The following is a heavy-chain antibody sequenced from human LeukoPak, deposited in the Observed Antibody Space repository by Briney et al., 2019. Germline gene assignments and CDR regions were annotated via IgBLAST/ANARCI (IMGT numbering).Heavy chain of an antibody. D-gene: IGHD3-22*01. J-gene: IGHJ4*02. CDR1: GYTFTSYG. V-gene: IGHV1-18*01. CDR2: ISAYNGNT. CDR3: ARDLRYYDSSGHQGLFDY. Sequence: ASVKVSCTASGYTFTSYGISWVRQAPGQGLEWMGWISAYNGNTNYAQKLQGRVTMTTDTSTSTAYMELRSLRSDDTAVYYCARDLRYYDSSGHQGLFDYWGQGTLVTVSS.